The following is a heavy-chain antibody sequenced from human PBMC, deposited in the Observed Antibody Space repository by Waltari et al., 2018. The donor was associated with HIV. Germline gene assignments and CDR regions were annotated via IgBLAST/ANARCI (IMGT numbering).Heavy chain of an antibody. CDR2: IIPKVGAT. CDR1: GGAFSRYT. Sequence: QVQLVQSGAEMKMPESSVKVSCKASGGAFSRYTISWVRQAPGQGLEWMGGIIPKVGATNYAQKFQGRVTISADESTSTVYLELTSLRSDDTAVYHCARGGCSGRTCYSKSFDLWGQGTMVTVSS. V-gene: IGHV1-69*01. D-gene: IGHD2-15*01. J-gene: IGHJ3*01. CDR3: ARGGCSGRTCYSKSFDL.